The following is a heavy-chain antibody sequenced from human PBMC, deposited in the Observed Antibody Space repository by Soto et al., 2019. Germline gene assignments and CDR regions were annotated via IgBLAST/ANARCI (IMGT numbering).Heavy chain of an antibody. V-gene: IGHV1-18*01. J-gene: IGHJ4*02. Sequence: QVQLVQSGAEVKKPGASVKVSCKPSVYPLGGYATGWGRQAPGQGLEWMGWVTAHTGDSGYAQRFQGRVTLTTETSTSTAYMELRGLRSDDTAVYYCARPSTSYGDYGWSLAYWGQGTLVTVSS. CDR3: ARPSTSYGDYGWSLAY. CDR1: VYPLGGYA. CDR2: VTAHTGDS. D-gene: IGHD4-17*01.